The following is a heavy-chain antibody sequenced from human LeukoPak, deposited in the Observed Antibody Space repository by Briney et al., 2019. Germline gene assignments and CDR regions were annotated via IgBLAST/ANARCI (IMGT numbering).Heavy chain of an antibody. Sequence: GGALRLSRAPSGFTFSSYIMNWVRQAPRKGLEWVSCISSSSSTIYYADSVKGRFTISRDNAKNSLYLQMNSLRAEDTAVYYCARDRGGPDYGDYLSYYYYRDVGGKGTTVTVP. D-gene: IGHD4-17*01. CDR3: ARDRGGPDYGDYLSYYYYRDV. CDR2: ISSSSSTI. J-gene: IGHJ6*03. V-gene: IGHV3-48*01. CDR1: GFTFSSYI.